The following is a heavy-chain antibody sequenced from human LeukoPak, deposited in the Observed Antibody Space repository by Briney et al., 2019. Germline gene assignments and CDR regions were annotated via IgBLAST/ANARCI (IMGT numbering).Heavy chain of an antibody. CDR3: ARVGVQIVVVPAATTQTTYYYYMDV. CDR1: GGSFSGYY. Sequence: SETLSLTCAVHGGSFSGYYWSWIRQPPGKGLEWIGEINHSVSTNYSTSLKSRVTISVDTSKNQSSLKLSSVTAADTAMYYCARVGVQIVVVPAATTQTTYYYYMDVWDKGSTVTVSS. V-gene: IGHV4-34*01. D-gene: IGHD2-2*01. CDR2: INHSVST. J-gene: IGHJ6*03.